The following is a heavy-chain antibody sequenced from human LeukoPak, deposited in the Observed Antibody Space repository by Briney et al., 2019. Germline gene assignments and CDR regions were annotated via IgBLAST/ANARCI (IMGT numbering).Heavy chain of an antibody. D-gene: IGHD3-16*01. Sequence: GGSLRLSCAASGFTFGSYAMNWVRQAPGKGLEWVANINPDGGEERYVDSVRGRFVISRDNAKNSLYLQMNSLRAEDTAVYYCAIWGADQNCWVQGTLVTVSS. J-gene: IGHJ4*02. CDR1: GFTFGSYA. CDR3: AIWGADQNC. V-gene: IGHV3-7*02. CDR2: INPDGGEE.